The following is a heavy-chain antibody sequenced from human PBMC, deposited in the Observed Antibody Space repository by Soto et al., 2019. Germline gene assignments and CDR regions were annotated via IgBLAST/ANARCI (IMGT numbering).Heavy chain of an antibody. V-gene: IGHV1-18*01. CDR3: AVDSGHSSYYFDY. D-gene: IGHD3-10*01. CDR1: GYTFTSYG. CDR2: ISAYNGNT. Sequence: QVQLVQSGAEVKKPGASVKVSCKASGYTFTSYGISWVRQAPGQGLEWMGWISAYNGNTNYAQKLQGRVTMTTDTSTSAAYVELRSLKADVSDVYYCAVDSGHSSYYFDYWGQGPLLTLSS. J-gene: IGHJ4*02.